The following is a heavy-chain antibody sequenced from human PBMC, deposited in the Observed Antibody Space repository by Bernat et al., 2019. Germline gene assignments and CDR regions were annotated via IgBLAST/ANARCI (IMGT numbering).Heavy chain of an antibody. D-gene: IGHD6-13*01. CDR2: ISWNSVTI. V-gene: IGHV3-9*01. CDR3: SKAVAAAVSDAFDI. CDR1: GFTFDDYA. J-gene: IGHJ3*02. Sequence: EVQLVESGGGLVQPGRSLRLSCAASGFTFDDYAMYWVRQVPGKGLEWVSGISWNSVTITYADSVNGRFTISRDNAKNSLYLQMNSLRAEDTAFYYCSKAVAAAVSDAFDIWGQGTTVTVSS.